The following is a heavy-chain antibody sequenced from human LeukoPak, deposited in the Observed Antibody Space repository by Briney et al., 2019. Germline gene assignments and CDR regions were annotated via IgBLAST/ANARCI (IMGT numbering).Heavy chain of an antibody. CDR2: ISGSGGST. CDR3: AKARGDYDILTGYYGGGYYFDY. D-gene: IGHD3-9*01. Sequence: GGSLRVSCAASGFTFSSYAMRWVRQAPGKGLEWVSAISGSGGSTYYADSVKGRFTISRDNSKNTLYLQMNSLRAEDTAVYYCAKARGDYDILTGYYGGGYYFDYWGQGTLVTVSS. CDR1: GFTFSSYA. J-gene: IGHJ4*02. V-gene: IGHV3-23*01.